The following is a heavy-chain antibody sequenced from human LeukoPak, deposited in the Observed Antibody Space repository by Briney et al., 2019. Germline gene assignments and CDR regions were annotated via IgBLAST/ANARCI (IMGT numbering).Heavy chain of an antibody. J-gene: IGHJ5*02. D-gene: IGHD3-16*01. Sequence: SDTLSLTCAVSGGSLTHYYWSWIRQPPGKGLEWIGEINHSGSTNYNPSLKSRVTISVDTSKNQFSLKLSSVTAADTAVYYCARGGPPPIMITCGGVRSGLFDPWGQGTLVTVSS. CDR2: INHSGST. CDR1: GGSLTHYY. V-gene: IGHV4-34*01. CDR3: ARGGPPPIMITCGGVRSGLFDP.